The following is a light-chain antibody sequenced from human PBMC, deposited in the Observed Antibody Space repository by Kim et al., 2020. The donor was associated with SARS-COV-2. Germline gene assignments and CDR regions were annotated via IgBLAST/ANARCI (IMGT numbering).Light chain of an antibody. CDR3: QQYGGSPPLT. V-gene: IGKV3-20*01. J-gene: IGKJ4*01. CDR2: GAS. Sequence: PGDRATLSCRASQSVSSNYLAWYQQRPGQSPRLLIYGASSRATGIPDRFSGSGSGTDFTLTISRLEPEDFAIYYCQQYGGSPPLTFGGGTKVDIK. CDR1: QSVSSNY.